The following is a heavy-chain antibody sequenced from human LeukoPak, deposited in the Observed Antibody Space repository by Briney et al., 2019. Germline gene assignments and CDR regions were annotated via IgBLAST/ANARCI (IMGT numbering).Heavy chain of an antibody. V-gene: IGHV4-59*01. CDR2: IYYSEST. D-gene: IGHD3-3*01. CDR1: GGSISSYY. J-gene: IGHJ4*02. Sequence: PSETLSLTCTVSGGSISSYYWSWIRQPPGKGLEWIGYIYYSESTNYNPSLKSRVTISVDTSKNQFSLKLSSVTAADTAVYYCARVLRDFWSGYYTDSLFDYWGQGTLVTVSS. CDR3: ARVLRDFWSGYYTDSLFDY.